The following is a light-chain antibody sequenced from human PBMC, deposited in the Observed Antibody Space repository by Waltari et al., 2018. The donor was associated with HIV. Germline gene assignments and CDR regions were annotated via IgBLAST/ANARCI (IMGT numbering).Light chain of an antibody. CDR3: QSGDNSGTVF. CDR1: ALANKY. J-gene: IGLJ2*01. CDR2: KDI. V-gene: IGLV3-25*03. Sequence: SYELTQPPSVSVSPGQTATITCSADALANKYTYWYQQKSGQAPLLILFKDIKRPSGIPERFSGSSSGTTVTLTITGVQAEDEADYYCQSGDNSGTVFFGGGTKLTVL.